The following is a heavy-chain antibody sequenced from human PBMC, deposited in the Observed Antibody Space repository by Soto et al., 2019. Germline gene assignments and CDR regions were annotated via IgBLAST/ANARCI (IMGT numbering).Heavy chain of an antibody. CDR2: ISGSGGST. Sequence: HPGGSLRLSCAASGFTFSSYAMSWVRQAPGKGLEWVSAISGSGGSTYYADSVKGRFTISRDNSKNTLYLQVNSLRAEDTAVYYCAKIGTSMIVVVTHDAFDIWGQGTMVTV. CDR3: AKIGTSMIVVVTHDAFDI. D-gene: IGHD3-22*01. J-gene: IGHJ3*02. CDR1: GFTFSSYA. V-gene: IGHV3-23*01.